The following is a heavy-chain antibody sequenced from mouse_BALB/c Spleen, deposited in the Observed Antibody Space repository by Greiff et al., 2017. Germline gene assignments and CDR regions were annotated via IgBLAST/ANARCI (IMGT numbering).Heavy chain of an antibody. CDR2: ISYDGSN. CDR3: ARDDYDEGYAMDY. CDR1: GYSITSGYY. D-gene: IGHD2-4*01. V-gene: IGHV3-6*02. J-gene: IGHJ4*01. Sequence: EVKLVESGPGLVKPSQSLSLTCSVTGYSITSGYYWNWIRQFPGNKLEWMGYISYDGSNNYNPSLKNRISITRDTSKNQFFLKLNSVTTEDTATYYCARDDYDEGYAMDYWGQGTSVTVSS.